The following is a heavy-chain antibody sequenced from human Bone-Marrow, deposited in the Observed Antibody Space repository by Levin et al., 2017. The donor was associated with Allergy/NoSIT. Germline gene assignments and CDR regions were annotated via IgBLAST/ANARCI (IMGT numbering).Heavy chain of an antibody. CDR1: GFTFRANG. D-gene: IGHD1-7*01. J-gene: IGHJ3*01. CDR3: ARARWELYSPDALDV. Sequence: GESLKISCAASGFTFRANGMHWVRQTPGKGLEWVAVISHDGNNLDYADSVRGRFSISKDTSQQTLYLQMNRLRVEDTAVYYCARARWELYSPDALDVWGQGTVVTVSS. V-gene: IGHV3-30-3*01. CDR2: ISHDGNNL.